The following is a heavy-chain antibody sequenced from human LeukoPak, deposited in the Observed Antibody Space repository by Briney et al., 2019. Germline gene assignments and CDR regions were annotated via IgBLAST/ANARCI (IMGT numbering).Heavy chain of an antibody. V-gene: IGHV1-8*01. Sequence: ASVKVSCKASGYTFTSYDINWVRQATGQGLEWMGWMTPNSGNTGYAQKFQGRVTMTRNTSISTAYMELSSLRSEDTAVYYCALPRGIAAAGNFDYWGQATLVTVSS. CDR2: MTPNSGNT. D-gene: IGHD6-13*01. J-gene: IGHJ4*02. CDR1: GYTFTSYD. CDR3: ALPRGIAAAGNFDY.